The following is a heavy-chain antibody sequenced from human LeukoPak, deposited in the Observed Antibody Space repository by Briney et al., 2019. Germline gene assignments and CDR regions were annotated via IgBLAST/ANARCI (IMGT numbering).Heavy chain of an antibody. CDR3: AKGSSSRFSYFDY. CDR2: ISGSGGST. D-gene: IGHD6-13*01. V-gene: IGHV3-23*01. Sequence: GGSLRLSCAASGFTFSSYAMSWVRQAPGKGLEWVSAISGSGGSTYYADSVKGRFTISRDNSKNTLYLQMNSLRAEDTAVYYCAKGSSSRFSYFDYWGQRTLVTVSS. CDR1: GFTFSSYA. J-gene: IGHJ4*02.